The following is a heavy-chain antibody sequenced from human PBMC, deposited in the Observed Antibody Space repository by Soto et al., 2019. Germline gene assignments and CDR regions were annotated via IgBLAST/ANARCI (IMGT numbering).Heavy chain of an antibody. V-gene: IGHV3-23*01. D-gene: IGHD3-10*01. Sequence: GGSLRLSCAASGFTFSSYAMSWVRQAPGKGLEWVSAISGSGGSTYYADSVKGRFTISRDNSKNKLYLQMNSLRAEDTAVYYCAKMYYYGSGSSGYYYYMDVWGKGTTVTVSS. CDR1: GFTFSSYA. CDR2: ISGSGGST. J-gene: IGHJ6*03. CDR3: AKMYYYGSGSSGYYYYMDV.